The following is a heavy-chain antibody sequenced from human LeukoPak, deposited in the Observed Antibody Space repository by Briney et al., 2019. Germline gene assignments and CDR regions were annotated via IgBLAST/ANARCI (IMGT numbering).Heavy chain of an antibody. CDR1: GFTFSNAW. D-gene: IGHD5-12*01. CDR2: IKSKTDGGTT. CDR3: TTARLYYYYGMDV. J-gene: IGHJ6*04. V-gene: IGHV3-15*01. Sequence: PGGSLRLSCAASGFTFSNAWMSWARQAPGKGLEWVGRIKSKTDGGTTDYAAPVKDRFTISRDDSKNTLYLQMNSLKTEDTAVYYCTTARLYYYYGMDVWGKGTTVTVSS.